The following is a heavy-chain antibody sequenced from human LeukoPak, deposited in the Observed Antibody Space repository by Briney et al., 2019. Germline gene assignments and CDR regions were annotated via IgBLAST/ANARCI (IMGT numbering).Heavy chain of an antibody. V-gene: IGHV3-30-3*01. Sequence: GGSLRLSCAASGFTFSSYAMHWVRQAPGKGLEWVAVISYDGSNKYYADSVKGRFTISRDNSKNTLFLQMNSLRAEDTAVYYCARDQVKRVRVAGDYYYYGMDVWGQGTTVTVSS. D-gene: IGHD6-19*01. CDR2: ISYDGSNK. CDR3: ARDQVKRVRVAGDYYYYGMDV. CDR1: GFTFSSYA. J-gene: IGHJ6*02.